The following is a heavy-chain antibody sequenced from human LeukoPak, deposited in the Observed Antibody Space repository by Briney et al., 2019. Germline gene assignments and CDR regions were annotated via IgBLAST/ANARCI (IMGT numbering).Heavy chain of an antibody. J-gene: IGHJ4*02. CDR1: GYTFTGYY. CDR2: INPNSGGT. V-gene: IGHV1-2*02. Sequence: ASVKVSCKASGYTFTGYYMHWVRQAPGQGLEWMGWINPNSGGTNCAQKFQGRVTMTRDTSISTAYMEPSRLRSDDTAVYYCASTFGYCSSTSCYTGGYYFDYWGQGTLVTVSS. D-gene: IGHD2-2*02. CDR3: ASTFGYCSSTSCYTGGYYFDY.